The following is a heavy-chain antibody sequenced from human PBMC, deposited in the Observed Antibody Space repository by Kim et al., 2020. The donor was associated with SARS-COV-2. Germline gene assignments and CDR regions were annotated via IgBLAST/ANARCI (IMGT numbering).Heavy chain of an antibody. CDR2: INSDGSST. V-gene: IGHV3-74*01. J-gene: IGHJ4*02. D-gene: IGHD3-10*01. CDR1: GFTFSSYW. Sequence: GGSLRLSCAASGFTFSSYWMHWVRQAPGKGLVWVSRINSDGSSTSYADSVKGRFTISRDNAKNTLYLQMNSLRAEDTAVYYCARGSSYYYGSGSYYNVAIDYWGQGTLVTVSS. CDR3: ARGSSYYYGSGSYYNVAIDY.